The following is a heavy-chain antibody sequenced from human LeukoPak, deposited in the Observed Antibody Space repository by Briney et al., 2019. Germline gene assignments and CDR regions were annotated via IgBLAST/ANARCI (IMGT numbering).Heavy chain of an antibody. J-gene: IGHJ4*02. CDR1: GFSFSSYG. D-gene: IGHD1-26*01. CDR3: ARWGAGATIDY. Sequence: PGGSLRLSCAASGFSFSSYGIYWVRQAPGKGLEWVAVIWYDGSNQYYADSVKGRFTISRGNSGNTAYLQMNSLRVEDTAVYFCARWGAGATIDYWGQGTLVTVSS. CDR2: IWYDGSNQ. V-gene: IGHV3-33*07.